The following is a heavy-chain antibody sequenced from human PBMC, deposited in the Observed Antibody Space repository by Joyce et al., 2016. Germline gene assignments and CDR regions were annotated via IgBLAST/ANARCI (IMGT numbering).Heavy chain of an antibody. D-gene: IGHD2-15*01. CDR3: AKRGYCGGGRCYSFHFDY. CDR2: MSSDGKNE. Sequence: QLEESGGGVVQPGRSLRLSCAASGFTFSTHGMHWVRQTPGMGLEWVALMSSDGKNEYDADAVKGRFTISRDNSKSTLYLQMNSLRAEDTAVYYCAKRGYCGGGRCYSFHFDYWGQGTLVTVSS. V-gene: IGHV3-30*18. J-gene: IGHJ4*02. CDR1: GFTFSTHG.